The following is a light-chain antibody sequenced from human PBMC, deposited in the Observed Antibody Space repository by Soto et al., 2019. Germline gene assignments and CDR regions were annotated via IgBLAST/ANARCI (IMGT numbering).Light chain of an antibody. CDR1: QSLVDSAGNTH. CDR2: TIS. CDR3: MQTAQFPRT. Sequence: DIVMTQTPLSSPVTLGQPASISCRSSQSLVDSAGNTHLSWLQQRPGQPPRLLIYTISNRFSGVPDRLSGSGAGTDFTLKISRVEPEDVGLYYCMQTAQFPRTFGQGTKVEIK. V-gene: IGKV2-24*01. J-gene: IGKJ1*01.